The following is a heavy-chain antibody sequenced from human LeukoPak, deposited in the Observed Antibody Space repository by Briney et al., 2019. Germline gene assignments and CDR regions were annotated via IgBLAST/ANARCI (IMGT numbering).Heavy chain of an antibody. D-gene: IGHD5-24*01. CDR2: IYHSGST. V-gene: IGHV4-59*01. CDR1: GGSISSYY. CDR3: ARARRWPQSGVDY. Sequence: SETLSLTCTVSGGSISSYYWSWIRQPPGKGLEWIGYIYHSGSTNYNPSLKSRVTISVDTSKNQFSLKLSSVTAADTAVYYCARARRWPQSGVDYWGQGTLVTVSS. J-gene: IGHJ4*02.